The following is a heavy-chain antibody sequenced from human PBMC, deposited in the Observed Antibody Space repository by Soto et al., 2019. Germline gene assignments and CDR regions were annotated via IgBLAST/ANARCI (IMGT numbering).Heavy chain of an antibody. CDR1: YY. V-gene: IGHV4-31*02. D-gene: IGHD3-22*01. CDR2: IYHSGST. CDR3: ATNGGYYDTSGPKYFQY. Sequence: YYWSWIRQFPGKGLECIGYIYHSGSTYYSPSLKSRVTMSVDTSKNQFSLKLSSVTAADTAVYYCATNGGYYDTSGPKYFQYWGQGTLVTVSS. J-gene: IGHJ1*01.